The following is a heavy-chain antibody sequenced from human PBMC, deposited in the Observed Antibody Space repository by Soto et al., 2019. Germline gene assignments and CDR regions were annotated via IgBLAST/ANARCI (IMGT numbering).Heavy chain of an antibody. J-gene: IGHJ4*02. V-gene: IGHV4-31*03. CDR2: IYYSGST. CDR3: AGIYSGSPGGTLRY. CDR1: GGSISSGGYY. D-gene: IGHD1-26*01. Sequence: QVQLQESGPGLVKPSQTLSLTCTVSGGSISSGGYYWSWIRQHPGKALEWIGYIYYSGSTYYNPSLKSRVTLSVDTSKNQFSLKLSTVTAADTAVYYCAGIYSGSPGGTLRYWGQGTLVTVSS.